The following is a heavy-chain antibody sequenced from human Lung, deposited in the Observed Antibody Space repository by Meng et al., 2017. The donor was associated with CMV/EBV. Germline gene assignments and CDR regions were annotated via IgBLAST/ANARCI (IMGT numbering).Heavy chain of an antibody. CDR3: ARAGAAVTTHFEF. J-gene: IGHJ4*02. Sequence: QDQLVQSGADLQKPGASVKVSCKASGYTFCIFGITWVRQAPGQGLEWVGWISAENGNTNYAQKCQGRVTLTTDTSTKTAYIDLMCLRSDDSAVYYCARAGAAVTTHFEFWGRGTLVTVSS. D-gene: IGHD4-17*01. CDR1: GYTFCIFG. CDR2: ISAENGNT. V-gene: IGHV1-18*01.